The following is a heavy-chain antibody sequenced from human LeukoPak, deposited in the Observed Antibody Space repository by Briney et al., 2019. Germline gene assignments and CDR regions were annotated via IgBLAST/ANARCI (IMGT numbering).Heavy chain of an antibody. J-gene: IGHJ4*02. D-gene: IGHD2-2*02. CDR3: ARVGGSSYTRDFDY. CDR1: GYTFTSCD. CDR2: MNPNSGNT. V-gene: IGHV1-8*01. Sequence: GASVKVSCNASGYTFTSCDINWVRQATGQGLEWMGWMNPNSGNTGYAQKFQGRVTMTRNTSISTGYMELSSLRSEDTAVYYCARVGGSSYTRDFDYWGQGTLVTVSS.